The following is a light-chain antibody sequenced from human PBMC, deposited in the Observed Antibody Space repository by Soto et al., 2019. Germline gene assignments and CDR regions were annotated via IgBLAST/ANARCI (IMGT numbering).Light chain of an antibody. CDR3: QQCHATPLT. J-gene: IGKJ5*01. CDR2: KAS. Sequence: DIQMTQSPFTLSASVGDRVTITCRASQSIDIWLAWYQQKPGKAPKLLIYKASSLESGVPSRFSGSGSGTDFTLTITTLQPEDVGIYYCQQCHATPLTFGQGTRLEIK. V-gene: IGKV1-5*03. CDR1: QSIDIW.